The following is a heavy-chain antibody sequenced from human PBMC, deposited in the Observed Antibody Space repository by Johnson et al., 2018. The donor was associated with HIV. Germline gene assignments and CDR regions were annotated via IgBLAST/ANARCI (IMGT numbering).Heavy chain of an antibody. Sequence: VQLVESGGGVVRPGGSLRLSCAASGFTFSSYDMHWVRQATGKGLEWVSGIGSAGETYYPGPVKGRVTIARDNAKNSLYLQMNSLRAEDTALYYCAREPELELQFSHAFDIWGQGTMVTVST. V-gene: IGHV3-13*01. CDR2: IGSAGET. J-gene: IGHJ3*02. CDR3: AREPELELQFSHAFDI. D-gene: IGHD1-7*01. CDR1: GFTFSSYD.